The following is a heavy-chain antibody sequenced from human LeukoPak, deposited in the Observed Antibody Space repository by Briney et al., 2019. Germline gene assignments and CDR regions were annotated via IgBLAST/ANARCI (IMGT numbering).Heavy chain of an antibody. D-gene: IGHD1-26*01. V-gene: IGHV1-2*02. CDR1: GYTFTGYY. CDR2: IKLHSGGT. Sequence: ASVTVSFTASGYTFTGYYLHWVRQAPGQGLEWMGWIKLHSGGTNFAQKFQGRVTMTRDTSTSTAYMELSRLRSDDTAVYYCATVGAKGAEWFDPWGQGTLVTVSS. CDR3: ATVGAKGAEWFDP. J-gene: IGHJ5*02.